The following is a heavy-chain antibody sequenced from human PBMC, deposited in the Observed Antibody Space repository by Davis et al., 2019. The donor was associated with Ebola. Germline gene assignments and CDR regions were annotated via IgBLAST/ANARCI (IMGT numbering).Heavy chain of an antibody. CDR3: ALRQIAGH. CDR1: GYTFTDYF. D-gene: IGHD3-16*01. J-gene: IGHJ4*02. CDR2: INPKNGGT. V-gene: IGHV1-2*06. Sequence: AASVKVSCKASGYTFTDYFIHWVRQAPGQGLQWMGRINPKNGGTDFAQQFQGRVTMTRDTSISSAYMELSRLTSDDTAVYDCALRQIAGHWGQGSLVTVSS.